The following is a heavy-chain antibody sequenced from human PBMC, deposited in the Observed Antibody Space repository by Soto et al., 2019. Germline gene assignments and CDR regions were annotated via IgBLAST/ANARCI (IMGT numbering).Heavy chain of an antibody. CDR1: GGSISSYY. J-gene: IGHJ5*01. V-gene: IGHV4-59*01. Sequence: SETLSLTCTVSGGSISSYYWSWIRQPPGKGLEWIGYIYYSGSTNYNPSLKSRVTISVDTSKNQFSLKLSSVTAADTAVYYCARSGYDWNWFASWGQGSLVTVSS. CDR2: IYYSGST. D-gene: IGHD5-12*01. CDR3: ARSGYDWNWFAS.